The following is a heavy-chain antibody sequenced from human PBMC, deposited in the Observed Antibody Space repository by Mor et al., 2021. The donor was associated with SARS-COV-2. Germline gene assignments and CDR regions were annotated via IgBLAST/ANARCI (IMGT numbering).Heavy chain of an antibody. V-gene: IGHV3-23*01. CDR3: AKGLSASSYDALDI. D-gene: IGHD4-4*01. J-gene: IGHJ3*02. CDR2: T. Sequence: TYYADSVKGRFTISRDNSKNTLNLQMNSLRAEDTAVYYCAKGLSASSYDALDIWG.